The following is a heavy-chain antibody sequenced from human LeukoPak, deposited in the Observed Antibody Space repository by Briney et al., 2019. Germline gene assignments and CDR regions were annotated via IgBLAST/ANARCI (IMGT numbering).Heavy chain of an antibody. D-gene: IGHD3-22*01. V-gene: IGHV4-34*01. CDR1: GGSFSGYY. J-gene: IGHJ3*02. CDR3: ASRWGYYDSSGYYYVTPDI. CDR2: INHSGST. Sequence: SETLSLTCAVYGGSFSGYYWSWIRQPPGKGLEWIGEINHSGSTNYNPSLKSRVTISVDTSKNQFSLKLSSVTAADTAVYYCASRWGYYDSSGYYYVTPDIWGRGTMVTVSS.